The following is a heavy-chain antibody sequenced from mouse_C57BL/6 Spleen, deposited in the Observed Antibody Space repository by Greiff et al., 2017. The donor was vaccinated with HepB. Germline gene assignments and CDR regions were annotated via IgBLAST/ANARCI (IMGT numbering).Heavy chain of an antibody. Sequence: QVQLQQPGAELVKPGASVKLSCKASGYTFTSYWINWVKQRPGQGLEWIGEIYPANGSTNYNQKFKGKATLTVDTSSSTAYMQLSSLTSEDSAVYYCVREGIGGDFDSWGPGTTLTVPS. CDR2: IYPANGST. CDR1: GYTFTSYW. CDR3: VREGIGGDFDS. J-gene: IGHJ2*01. D-gene: IGHD2-14*01. V-gene: IGHV1-55*01.